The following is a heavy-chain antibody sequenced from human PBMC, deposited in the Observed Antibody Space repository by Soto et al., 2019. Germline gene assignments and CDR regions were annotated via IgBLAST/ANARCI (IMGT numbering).Heavy chain of an antibody. CDR1: GYTFTGYY. V-gene: IGHV1-2*04. J-gene: IGHJ6*02. D-gene: IGHD3-22*01. CDR3: ARCSDYYDSSGPYYYGMDV. CDR2: INPNSGGT. Sequence: ASVKVSCKASGYTFTGYYMHWVRQAPGQGLEWMGWINPNSGGTNYAQKFQGWVTMTRDTSISTAYMELSRLRSDDTAVYYCARCSDYYDSSGPYYYGMDVWGQGTTVTVSS.